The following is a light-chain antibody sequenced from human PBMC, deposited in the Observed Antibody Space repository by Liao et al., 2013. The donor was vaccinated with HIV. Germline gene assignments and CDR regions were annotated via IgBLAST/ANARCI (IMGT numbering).Light chain of an antibody. CDR3: QAWDSSTNYV. CDR2: QDN. J-gene: IGLJ1*01. Sequence: SSELAQPPSVSVSPGQTASITCSGDYLGDKYASWYHVKPGQSPVLVIYQDNKRPSGISDRFSGSNSGNTATLTISGTQALDEADYYCQAWDSSTNYVFGTGTQVTVL. V-gene: IGLV3-1*01. CDR1: YLGDKY.